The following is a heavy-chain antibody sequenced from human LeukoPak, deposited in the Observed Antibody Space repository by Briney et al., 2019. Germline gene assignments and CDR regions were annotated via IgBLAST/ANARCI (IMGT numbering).Heavy chain of an antibody. D-gene: IGHD6-13*01. CDR3: ARDRVGQQLVGRKNNYYYMDV. CDR1: GCTFSSYY. V-gene: IGHV4-59*01. J-gene: IGHJ6*03. CDR2: IYYSGST. Sequence: SETLSLTCTASGCTFSSYYWSWVRQPPGKGLEWIGYIYYSGSTNYNPPIMSGVTISGDESKNQYSLKLMSVNTADTAVYYCARDRVGQQLVGRKNNYYYMDVWGKGTTVTISS.